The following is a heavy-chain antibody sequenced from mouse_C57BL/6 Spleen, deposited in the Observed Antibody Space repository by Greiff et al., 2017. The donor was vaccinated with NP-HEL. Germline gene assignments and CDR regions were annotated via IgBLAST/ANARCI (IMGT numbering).Heavy chain of an antibody. V-gene: IGHV14-2*01. J-gene: IGHJ1*03. D-gene: IGHD4-1*01. CDR2: IDPEDGET. Sequence: DVKLVESGAELVKPGASVKLSCTASGFNIKDYYMHWVKQRTEQGLEWIGRIDPEDGETKYAPKFQGKATITADTSSNTAYLQLSSLTSEDTAAYYCARRRNWDGYFDVWGTGTTVTVSS. CDR3: ARRRNWDGYFDV. CDR1: GFNIKDYY.